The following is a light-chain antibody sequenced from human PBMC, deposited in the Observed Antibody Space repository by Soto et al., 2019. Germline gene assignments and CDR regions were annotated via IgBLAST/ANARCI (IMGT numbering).Light chain of an antibody. CDR3: LQDYNYPRT. CDR2: AAS. Sequence: AIQMTQSPSSLSASVGDRVNITCRTSQGIRNVLGWFQQKPGKAPKLLINAASNLKSVVPSRFSGSGSGTEFTLIISSLQPEDFATYYCLQDYNYPRTFGQGTKVEIK. V-gene: IGKV1-6*01. CDR1: QGIRNV. J-gene: IGKJ1*01.